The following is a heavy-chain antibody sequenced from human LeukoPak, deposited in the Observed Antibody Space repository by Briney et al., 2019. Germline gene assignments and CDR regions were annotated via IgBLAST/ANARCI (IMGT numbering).Heavy chain of an antibody. CDR2: INHSGST. Sequence: SETLSLTCAVYGGSFSGYYWSWIRQPPGKGLERIGEINHSGSTNYNPSLKSRVTISVDTSKNQFSLKLSSVTAADTAVYYCARASKGLRRRWRDDAFDIWGQGTMVTVSS. D-gene: IGHD4-17*01. CDR3: ARASKGLRRRWRDDAFDI. J-gene: IGHJ3*02. CDR1: GGSFSGYY. V-gene: IGHV4-34*01.